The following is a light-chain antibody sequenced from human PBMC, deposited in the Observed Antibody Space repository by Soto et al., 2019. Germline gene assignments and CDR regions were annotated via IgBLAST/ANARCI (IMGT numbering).Light chain of an antibody. Sequence: IVLTQSPATLSVSPWERATLSCRASQSVRNNLAWYQQKPGLAPRLLLSAASTRATGIPARFSGNGSETEFTLTIDNLQSEDYALYYCQQYNKWPPWTFGQGTKVDIK. CDR2: AAS. CDR3: QQYNKWPPWT. CDR1: QSVRNN. J-gene: IGKJ1*01. V-gene: IGKV3-15*01.